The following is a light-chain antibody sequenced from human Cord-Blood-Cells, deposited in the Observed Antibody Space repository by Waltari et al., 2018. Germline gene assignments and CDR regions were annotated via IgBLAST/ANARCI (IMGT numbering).Light chain of an antibody. CDR3: SAWDDSLNRYV. V-gene: IGLV1-44*01. J-gene: IGLJ1*01. Sequence: QSVLTQPPSASGTPGQRVTISCSGSSSNIGRNTVNWYQQLPGTAPKRLIYSNNQRPSGVPDHCSVSKSGTSASPAISGLQSEDEADYYCSAWDDSLNRYVFGTGTKVTVL. CDR1: SSNIGRNT. CDR2: SNN.